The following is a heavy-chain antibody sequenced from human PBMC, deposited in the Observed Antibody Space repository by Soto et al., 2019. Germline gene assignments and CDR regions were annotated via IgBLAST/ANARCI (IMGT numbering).Heavy chain of an antibody. J-gene: IGHJ2*01. V-gene: IGHV3-30-3*01. CDR3: ARGGRDGYNLDWYFDL. Sequence: ESGGGVVRPGRSLRLSCAASGSTLSNYAMHWVRQAPAKGLDWVAVISYDESNEYYADSVKGRFTISRDNFRNTLYLQVNSLRPEDTAVYYCARGGRDGYNLDWYFDLWGRGTLVTVSS. D-gene: IGHD5-12*01. CDR1: GSTLSNYA. CDR2: ISYDESNE.